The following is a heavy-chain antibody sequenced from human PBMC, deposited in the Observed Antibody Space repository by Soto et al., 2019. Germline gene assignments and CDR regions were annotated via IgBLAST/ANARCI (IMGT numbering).Heavy chain of an antibody. CDR2: ISGSDGKT. Sequence: GSLRLSCAASGFSFGSYALSWVRQAPGKGLEWVSTISGSDGKTFYADSVKGRFSISRDTSQNTLYLQMNSLRADDTAIYYCARWSYLDYWGQGTRVTVSS. CDR1: GFSFGSYA. J-gene: IGHJ4*02. V-gene: IGHV3-23*01. CDR3: ARWSYLDY. D-gene: IGHD3-3*01.